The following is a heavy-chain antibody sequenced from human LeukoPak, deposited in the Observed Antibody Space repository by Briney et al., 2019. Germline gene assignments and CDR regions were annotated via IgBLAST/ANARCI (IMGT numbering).Heavy chain of an antibody. J-gene: IGHJ4*02. Sequence: SETLSLTCSVSGGSIRSYFWSWIRQPPGKGLEWIGDIYYSGSTKYNPSLKSRVTISVYTSKNHLSLKLTSVLAADTAIYYCVRRDNTGWNYFDYWGQGILVTVSS. CDR3: VRRDNTGWNYFDY. V-gene: IGHV4-59*08. D-gene: IGHD6-19*01. CDR1: GGSIRSYF. CDR2: IYYSGST.